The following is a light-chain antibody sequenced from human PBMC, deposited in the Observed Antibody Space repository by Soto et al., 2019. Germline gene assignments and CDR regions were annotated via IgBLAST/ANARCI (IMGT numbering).Light chain of an antibody. V-gene: IGLV2-14*01. J-gene: IGLJ1*01. CDR1: SSDVGAYNS. CDR3: SSYTSSSTLV. Sequence: QSALTQPASVYGSSGQSITISCTGTSSDVGAYNSVSWYQQHPGKAPKLMIYDVSDRPSGVSNRFSGSKSGNTASLTISGLQAEDEADYYCSSYTSSSTLVFGTGTKLTVL. CDR2: DVS.